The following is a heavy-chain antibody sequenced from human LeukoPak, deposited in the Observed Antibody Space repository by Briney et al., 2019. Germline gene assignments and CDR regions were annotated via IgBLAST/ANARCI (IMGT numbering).Heavy chain of an antibody. CDR3: ARGRYCNGGSCYFDS. CDR2: ISNSGVSS. CDR1: GYTFGDYG. V-gene: IGHV3-23*01. D-gene: IGHD2-15*01. Sequence: GSLRLSCAASGYTFGDYGMSWVRQVPGKGLEWVSGISNSGVSSFYAGSVKGRFTISRDNSKNTLYLQMNSLRGEDTAVYYCARGRYCNGGSCYFDSWGQGTLVTVSS. J-gene: IGHJ4*02.